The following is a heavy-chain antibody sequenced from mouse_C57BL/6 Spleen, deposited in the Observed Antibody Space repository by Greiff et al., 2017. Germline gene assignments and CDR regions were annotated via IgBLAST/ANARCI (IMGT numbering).Heavy chain of an antibody. Sequence: EVKLMESGEGLVKPGGSLKLSCAASGFTFSSYAMSWVRQTPEKRLEWVAYISSGGDYIYYADTVKGRFTISRDNARNTLYLQMSSLKSEDTAMYYCTRDLYYYGSTSWFAYWGQGTLVTVSA. CDR1: GFTFSSYA. J-gene: IGHJ3*01. V-gene: IGHV5-9-1*02. CDR3: TRDLYYYGSTSWFAY. CDR2: ISSGGDYI. D-gene: IGHD1-1*01.